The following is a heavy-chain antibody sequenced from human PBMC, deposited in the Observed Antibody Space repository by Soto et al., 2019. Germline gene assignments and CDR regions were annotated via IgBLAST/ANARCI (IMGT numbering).Heavy chain of an antibody. D-gene: IGHD5-12*01. CDR1: GYTFSNYY. V-gene: IGHV1-46*03. Sequence: ASVKVSCKASGYTFSNYYMHWVRQAPGQGLEWMGIINPSGGSTSYGQKFQGRVTMTRDTSTSTVYMELSTLRSEDTAVYYCARDRDGYNGAFDYWGQGTLVTVPQ. CDR3: ARDRDGYNGAFDY. J-gene: IGHJ4*02. CDR2: INPSGGST.